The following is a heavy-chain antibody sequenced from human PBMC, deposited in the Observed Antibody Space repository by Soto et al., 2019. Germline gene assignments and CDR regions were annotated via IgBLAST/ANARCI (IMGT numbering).Heavy chain of an antibody. CDR2: IKQDGSER. CDR3: AKLSLSMTIVVVRDH. V-gene: IGHV3-7*01. D-gene: IGHD3-22*01. CDR1: GFIFSRSW. J-gene: IGHJ4*02. Sequence: EVHLEQSGGGLVQPGGSLRLSCAGSGFIFSRSWMGWFRQAPGKGLEWVANIKQDGSERYYVESLKGRLTISRDNADNSVYLQMNTLRAEDSAVYYCAKLSLSMTIVVVRDHWGQGTLVTVSS.